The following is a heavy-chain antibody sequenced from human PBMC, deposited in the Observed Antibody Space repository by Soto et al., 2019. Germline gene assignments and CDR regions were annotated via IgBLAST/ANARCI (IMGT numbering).Heavy chain of an antibody. D-gene: IGHD3-3*01. CDR1: GSTFTSYG. Sequence: ASVKVSCKASGSTFTSYGISWVRQAPGQGLEWMGIINPSGGSTSYAQKFQGRVTMTRDTSTSTVYMELSSLRSEDTAVYYCARGNKILEWLPNYYYYYGMGVWGQGTTGTVAS. J-gene: IGHJ6*02. CDR2: INPSGGST. CDR3: ARGNKILEWLPNYYYYYGMGV. V-gene: IGHV1-46*01.